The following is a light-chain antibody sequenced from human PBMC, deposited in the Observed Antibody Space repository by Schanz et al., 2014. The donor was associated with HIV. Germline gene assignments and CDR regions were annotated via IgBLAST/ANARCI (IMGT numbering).Light chain of an antibody. J-gene: IGLJ1*01. Sequence: QSALTQPPSASGSPGQSVTISCTGTTSDIGNHDFVSWYQQHPGKAPKLMIYDVTKRPSGVPARFSGSKSGTSVSLAITDLQAEDEADYYCLSYDKSLSGPYVFGSGTKLTVL. CDR2: DVT. CDR1: TSDIGNHDF. CDR3: LSYDKSLSGPYV. V-gene: IGLV2-8*01.